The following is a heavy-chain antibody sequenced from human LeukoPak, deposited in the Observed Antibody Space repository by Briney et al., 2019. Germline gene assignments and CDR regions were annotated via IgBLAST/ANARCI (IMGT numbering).Heavy chain of an antibody. CDR2: IYHSGST. Sequence: PSETLSLTCAVSGGSISSNSYYWGWIRQPPGKGLEWIGSIYHSGSTYYNPSLKSRVTISVDTSKNQFSLKLSSVTAADTAVYYCARVGYSGWYGMTGYWGQGTLVTVSS. CDR3: ARVGYSGWYGMTGY. D-gene: IGHD6-19*01. J-gene: IGHJ4*02. V-gene: IGHV4-39*07. CDR1: GGSISSNSYY.